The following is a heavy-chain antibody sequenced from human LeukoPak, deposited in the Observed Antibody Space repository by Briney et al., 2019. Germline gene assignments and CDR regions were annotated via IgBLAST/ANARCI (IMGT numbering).Heavy chain of an antibody. V-gene: IGHV5-51*01. CDR3: ARPPLDCSSTSCYNDAFDI. J-gene: IGHJ3*02. Sequence: GESLKISCKSSGYSFINYWIGWVRQMPGEGLEWVGIIYPVDSDTRYSPSFQGQVTISADKSISTAYLQWSSLKASDTAMYYCARPPLDCSSTSCYNDAFDIWGQGTMVTVSS. CDR1: GYSFINYW. D-gene: IGHD2-2*02. CDR2: IYPVDSDT.